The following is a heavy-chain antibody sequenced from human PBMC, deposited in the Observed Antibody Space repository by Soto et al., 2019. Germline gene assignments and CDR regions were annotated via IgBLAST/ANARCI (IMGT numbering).Heavy chain of an antibody. CDR2: IYCCGST. V-gene: IGHV4-61*08. CDR3: ARDKIAAHWFDP. Sequence: SETLSLTCTVSGGSISSGGYYWSRIRPPPGKGMEWIGLIYCCGSTTHTPPPRSRVTISVATSKTHFSLNLSSVTAADTAVYYCARDKIAAHWFDPWGQETLVTVS. J-gene: IGHJ5*02. CDR1: GGSISSGGYY. D-gene: IGHD6-13*01.